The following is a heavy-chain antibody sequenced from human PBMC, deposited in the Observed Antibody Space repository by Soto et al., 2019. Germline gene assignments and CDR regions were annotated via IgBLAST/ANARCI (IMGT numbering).Heavy chain of an antibody. Sequence: ASVKVSCKASGGTFGSDAITWVRQAPGQGLEWVGRIIPIFGTTNYAQNLQGRATISADKSTLTSYMELHSLTSDDTALYYCARDRTDSGYYTNWLDPWGQGTQVTVSS. CDR3: ARDRTDSGYYTNWLDP. CDR1: GGTFGSDA. CDR2: IIPIFGTT. D-gene: IGHD3-22*01. V-gene: IGHV1-69*06. J-gene: IGHJ5*02.